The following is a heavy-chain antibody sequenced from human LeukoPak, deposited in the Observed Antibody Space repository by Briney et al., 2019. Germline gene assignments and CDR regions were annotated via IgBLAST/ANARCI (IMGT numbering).Heavy chain of an antibody. D-gene: IGHD3-10*01. CDR1: GFTFSSYG. J-gene: IGHJ5*02. V-gene: IGHV3-30*03. CDR3: ARVALGSYNWFDP. CDR2: ISYDGSNK. Sequence: GGSLRLSCAASGFTFSSYGMHWVRQAPGKGPEWVAVISYDGSNKYYADSVKGRFTISRDNSKNTLYLQMNSLRAEDTAVYYCARVALGSYNWFDPWGQGTLVTVSS.